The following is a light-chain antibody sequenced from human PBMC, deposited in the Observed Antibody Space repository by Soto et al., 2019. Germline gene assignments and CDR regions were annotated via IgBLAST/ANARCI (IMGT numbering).Light chain of an antibody. Sequence: QSALTQPPSASGSPGQSVTISCTGTSSDVGGYNYVSWYQQHPGKAPKLMIYEVSKRPSGVPDRFSGSKSGNTASLTVSGLQAEDEADYYCSSYAGSNAVFGGGTKVTAL. V-gene: IGLV2-8*01. CDR1: SSDVGGYNY. CDR2: EVS. CDR3: SSYAGSNAV. J-gene: IGLJ2*01.